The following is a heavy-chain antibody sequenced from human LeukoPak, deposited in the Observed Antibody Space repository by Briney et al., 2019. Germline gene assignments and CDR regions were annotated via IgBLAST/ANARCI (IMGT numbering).Heavy chain of an antibody. V-gene: IGHV3-53*01. CDR2: IYSGGST. CDR1: GFTFSSYA. Sequence: GGSLRLSCAASGFTFSSYAMSWVRQAPGKGLEWVSVIYSGGSTYYADSVKGRFTISRDNSKNTLYLQMNSLRAEDTAVYYCASVVPGYYYDSSGSHAFDIWGQGTMVTVSS. D-gene: IGHD3-22*01. J-gene: IGHJ3*02. CDR3: ASVVPGYYYDSSGSHAFDI.